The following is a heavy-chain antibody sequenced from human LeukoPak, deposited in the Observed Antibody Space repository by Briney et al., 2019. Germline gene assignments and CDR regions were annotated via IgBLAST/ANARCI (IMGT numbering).Heavy chain of an antibody. CDR2: IYYNGNT. D-gene: IGHD1-26*01. CDR3: AREPLRAESRWFGP. V-gene: IGHV4-61*08. J-gene: IGHJ5*02. Sequence: PSETLSLTCSVPGGSVSSGGYYWSWIRQPPGKGLEWIGYIYYNGNTNYNPSLKSRVTISVDTSKNQFSLKLSSVTAADTAVYYCAREPLRAESRWFGPWGQGILVTVSS. CDR1: GGSVSSGGYY.